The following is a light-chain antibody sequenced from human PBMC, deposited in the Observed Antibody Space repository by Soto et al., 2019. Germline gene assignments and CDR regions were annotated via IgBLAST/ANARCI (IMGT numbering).Light chain of an antibody. CDR2: DAS. J-gene: IGKJ3*01. V-gene: IGKV1-33*01. CDR1: QDVKNF. Sequence: DIQMTQSPSSLSASVGDRVTITCQASQDVKNFLNWYQQKPGKAPKLLIYDASNLETGVPSRFSGSGSGTDFTFTISSLQAEDFATYFCQQYDNVPSFGPGNKVDIK. CDR3: QQYDNVPS.